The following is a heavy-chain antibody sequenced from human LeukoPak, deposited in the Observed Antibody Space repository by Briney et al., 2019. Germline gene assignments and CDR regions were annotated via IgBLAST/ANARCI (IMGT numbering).Heavy chain of an antibody. V-gene: IGHV4-59*01. CDR2: IYYSGST. CDR1: GGSISSYY. J-gene: IGHJ6*02. CDR3: ARYYRTSVTSKGGYYYYTMDV. D-gene: IGHD4-17*01. Sequence: SEALSLTCTVSGGSISSYYWSWIRQPPGKGREWVGYIYYSGSTNYNPSLKSRVAISADTSRNEVSLKLSSVTAADTTVYYCARYYRTSVTSKGGYYYYTMDVWGQGTTVTVSS.